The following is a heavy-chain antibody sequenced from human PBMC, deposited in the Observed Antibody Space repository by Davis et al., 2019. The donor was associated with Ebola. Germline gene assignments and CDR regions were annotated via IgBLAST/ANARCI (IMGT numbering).Heavy chain of an antibody. CDR2: ISSSGSTI. Sequence: GESPKISCAASGFTFSDYYMSWIRQAPGKGLEWVSYISSSGSTIYYADSVKGRFTISRDNSKNTLYLQMNSLRSEDTAVYYCARDQGCGSYQCHYYYYGMDVWGQGTTVTVSS. J-gene: IGHJ6*02. CDR1: GFTFSDYY. CDR3: ARDQGCGSYQCHYYYYGMDV. V-gene: IGHV3-11*04. D-gene: IGHD1-26*01.